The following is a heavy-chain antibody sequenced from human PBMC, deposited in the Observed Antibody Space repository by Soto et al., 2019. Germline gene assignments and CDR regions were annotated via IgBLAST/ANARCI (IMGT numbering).Heavy chain of an antibody. CDR1: GFTFSSYG. Sequence: GGSLRLSCAASGFTFSSYGMHWVRQAPGKGLEWVAVISYDGSNKYYADSVKGRFTISRDNSKNTLYLQMNSLRAEDTAVYYCAKDRYFDWLLPHYYGMDVWGQGTTVPVSS. V-gene: IGHV3-30*18. J-gene: IGHJ6*02. CDR2: ISYDGSNK. CDR3: AKDRYFDWLLPHYYGMDV. D-gene: IGHD3-9*01.